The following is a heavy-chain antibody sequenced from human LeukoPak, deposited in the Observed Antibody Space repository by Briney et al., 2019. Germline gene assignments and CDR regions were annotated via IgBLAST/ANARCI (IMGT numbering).Heavy chain of an antibody. J-gene: IGHJ4*02. Sequence: GGSLRLSCAASGFTFSSYAMSWVRQAPGKGLEWVSAISGSGGSTYYADSVKGRFTISRDNSKNTLYLQMNSLRTEDTAVYYCAKNNPQDYYGSGSYSVYWGQGTLVTVSS. CDR3: AKNNPQDYYGSGSYSVY. CDR1: GFTFSSYA. D-gene: IGHD3-10*01. CDR2: ISGSGGST. V-gene: IGHV3-23*01.